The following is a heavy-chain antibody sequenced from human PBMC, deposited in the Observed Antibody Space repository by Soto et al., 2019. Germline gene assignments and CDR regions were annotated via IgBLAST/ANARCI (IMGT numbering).Heavy chain of an antibody. CDR2: IPSGGDYI. D-gene: IGHD6-6*01. CDR1: GFIFSTYE. J-gene: IGHJ4*02. Sequence: VRLVESGGGLVQPGGSLRLSCAASGFIFSTYEKNWVRQAPGKGLEWVSYIPSGGDYIRYADSVKGRFTASRDDTLNSLFLQMSSLRAEDTAVYYCAGHTSTSINWGQGTLVIVSS. CDR3: AGHTSTSIN. V-gene: IGHV3-48*03.